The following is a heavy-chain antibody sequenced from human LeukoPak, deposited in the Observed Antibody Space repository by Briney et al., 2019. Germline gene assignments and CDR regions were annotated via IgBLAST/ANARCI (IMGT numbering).Heavy chain of an antibody. J-gene: IGHJ3*02. CDR1: GGSISSYY. Sequence: SETLSLTCTVSGGSISSYYWSWIRQPPGKGLEWIGYIYDSGSTNYNPSLKSRVTISVDTSKNQFSLKLSSVTAADTAVYYCARDRRITMVRNLWGDKIDAFDIWGQGTMVTVSS. D-gene: IGHD3-10*01. CDR3: ARDRRITMVRNLWGDKIDAFDI. V-gene: IGHV4-59*01. CDR2: IYDSGST.